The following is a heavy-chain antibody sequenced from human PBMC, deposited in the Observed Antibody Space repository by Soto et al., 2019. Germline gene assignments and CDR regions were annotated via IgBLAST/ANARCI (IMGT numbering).Heavy chain of an antibody. CDR3: TRDLLGVRAFDM. CDR1: GFTFGDYA. CDR2: IRSKAFGGTA. J-gene: IGHJ3*02. Sequence: EVQLVESGGDLVQPGRSLRLSCTTSGFTFGDYAVSWLRQAPGKGLEWVSFIRSKAFGGTAEYAASVKGRFTISRDDSKSIAYLQMNSLKTEDTAVYYCTRDLLGVRAFDMWGQGTMVTVSS. V-gene: IGHV3-49*03. D-gene: IGHD3-16*01.